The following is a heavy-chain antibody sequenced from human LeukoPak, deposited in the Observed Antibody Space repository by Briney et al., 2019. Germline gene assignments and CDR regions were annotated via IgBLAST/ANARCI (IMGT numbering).Heavy chain of an antibody. J-gene: IGHJ4*02. V-gene: IGHV3-74*01. CDR3: AREREMATIVGGY. CDR1: GFTFSSYW. D-gene: IGHD5-24*01. Sequence: GGSLRLSCAAAGFTFSSYWMHWVRQAPGKGLGWVSRINRDGSSTSYADSVKGRFTISRDNVKNTLYLQMNSLRAEDTAVYYCAREREMATIVGGYWGQGTLVTVSS. CDR2: INRDGSST.